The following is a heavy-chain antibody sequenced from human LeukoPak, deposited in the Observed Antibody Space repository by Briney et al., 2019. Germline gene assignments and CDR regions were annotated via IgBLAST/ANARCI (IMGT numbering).Heavy chain of an antibody. Sequence: ASVKVSCKASGYTFSGTGWYLYWLRQAPGQGLECMGWIYPNNGATAYAQKFQGRVAMTRDTSISTAYIELRRLRPDDTAVYYCARDGPAQMVEFDYWGQGTLVTVSS. CDR3: ARDGPAQMVEFDY. CDR2: IYPNNGAT. J-gene: IGHJ4*02. V-gene: IGHV1-2*02. CDR1: GYTFSGTGWY. D-gene: IGHD3-10*01.